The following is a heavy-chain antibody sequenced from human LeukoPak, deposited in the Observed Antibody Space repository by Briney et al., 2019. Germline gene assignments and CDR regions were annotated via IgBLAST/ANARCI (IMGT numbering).Heavy chain of an antibody. CDR3: ARDSPDGYTHGHYYYNIDV. CDR1: GVSIGSHY. D-gene: IGHD5-18*01. J-gene: IGHJ6*03. V-gene: IGHV4-4*07. Sequence: PSETLSLTCTVSGVSIGSHYWTWIRQPAGKGLEWIGRIWSSGGLWSSGGTNYNPSLTSRITMSVDTSKNQFSLRLSSVTAADTAVYYCARDSPDGYTHGHYYYNIDVWGKGTTVTVSS. CDR2: IWSSGGLWSSGGT.